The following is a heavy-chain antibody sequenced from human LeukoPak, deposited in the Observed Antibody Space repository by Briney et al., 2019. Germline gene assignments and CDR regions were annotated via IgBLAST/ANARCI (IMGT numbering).Heavy chain of an antibody. D-gene: IGHD6-13*01. Sequence: GGSLRLSCAASGFTFSNAWMSWVRQAPGKGLEWVGHIKSKTDGGTTDYAAPVKGRFTISRDDSKNTLYLQMNSLKIEDTAVYYCASLKPGIAAAGKISDAFDIWGQGTMVTVSS. CDR2: IKSKTDGGTT. CDR3: ASLKPGIAAAGKISDAFDI. CDR1: GFTFSNAW. J-gene: IGHJ3*02. V-gene: IGHV3-15*01.